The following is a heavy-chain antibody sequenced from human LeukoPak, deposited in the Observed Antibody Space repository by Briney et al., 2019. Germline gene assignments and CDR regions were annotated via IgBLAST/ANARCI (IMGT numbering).Heavy chain of an antibody. CDR3: AKVKEDSSGYTFDY. CDR1: GLTFSSYG. D-gene: IGHD3-22*01. Sequence: GGSLRLSCAASGLTFSSYGMHWVRQAPGKGLEWVAVIWYDGSNKYYAESVKGRFTISRDNSKNTLYLQMNSLRAEDTAVYYCAKVKEDSSGYTFDYWGQGTLVTVSS. CDR2: IWYDGSNK. V-gene: IGHV3-33*06. J-gene: IGHJ4*02.